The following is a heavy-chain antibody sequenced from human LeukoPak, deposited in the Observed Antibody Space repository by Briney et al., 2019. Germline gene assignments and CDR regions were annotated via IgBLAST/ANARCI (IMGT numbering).Heavy chain of an antibody. CDR3: ARRGYYGLGSYYNELWFDP. V-gene: IGHV5-51*01. Sequence: PGESLKISCKGSGYSFTSYWIGWVRQMPGKGLEWMGIIYPGDSDTRYSPSFQGQVTISADKSISTAYLQWSSLKASDTAMYYCARRGYYGLGSYYNELWFDPWGQGTLVTVSS. D-gene: IGHD3-10*01. J-gene: IGHJ5*02. CDR1: GYSFTSYW. CDR2: IYPGDSDT.